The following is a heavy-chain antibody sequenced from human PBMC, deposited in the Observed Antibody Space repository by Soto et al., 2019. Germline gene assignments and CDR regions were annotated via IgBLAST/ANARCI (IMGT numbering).Heavy chain of an antibody. J-gene: IGHJ6*02. CDR2: IKQDGSEK. V-gene: IGHV3-7*05. D-gene: IGHD6-6*01. CDR3: ARPPGVSSSSVYYYYGMDF. CDR1: GFTFSSYW. Sequence: GGSLRLSCAASGFTFSSYWMSWVRQAPGKGLEWVANIKQDGSEKYYVDSVKGRFTISRDNAKNSLYLQMNSLRAEDTAVYYCARPPGVSSSSVYYYYGMDFWGQGTTVTVSS.